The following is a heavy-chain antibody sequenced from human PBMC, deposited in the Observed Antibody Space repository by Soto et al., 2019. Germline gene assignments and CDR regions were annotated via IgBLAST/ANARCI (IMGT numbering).Heavy chain of an antibody. CDR1: GGSISSSSYY. V-gene: IGHV4-39*01. CDR3: ARHAHIVVVTAILPYYFDY. CDR2: IYYSGST. D-gene: IGHD2-21*02. Sequence: QLQLQESGPGLVKPSETLSLTCTVSGGSISSSSYYWGWIPQPPGKGLEWIGSIYYSGSTYYNPSLKRRVTISVDTSKNQFSLKLSSVTATDTAVYYCARHAHIVVVTAILPYYFDYWGQGTLVTVSS. J-gene: IGHJ4*02.